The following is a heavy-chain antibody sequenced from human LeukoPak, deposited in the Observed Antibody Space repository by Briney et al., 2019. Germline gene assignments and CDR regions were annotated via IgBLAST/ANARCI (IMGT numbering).Heavy chain of an antibody. D-gene: IGHD6-19*01. CDR2: ISSSSSYI. CDR3: ARDSSGWPNFDY. V-gene: IGHV3-21*01. Sequence: GSLRLSCVASGFTFSSYTMNWVRQAPGKGLEWVSSISSSSSYIYYADSLKGRFTISRDNAKNSLYLQMNSLRAEDTAVYYCARDSSGWPNFDYWGQGTLVTVSS. J-gene: IGHJ4*02. CDR1: GFTFSSYT.